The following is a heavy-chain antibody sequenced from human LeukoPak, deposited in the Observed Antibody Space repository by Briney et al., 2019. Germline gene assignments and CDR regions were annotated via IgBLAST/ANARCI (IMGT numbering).Heavy chain of an antibody. Sequence: APVKVSCKASGYTFTSYDINWVRQAPGQGLEWMGWISAYNGNTNYAQKLQDRVTMTRDTATSTGYMELRSLRSDDTAVYYCARGSYYAILTGFRTHRPFDYWGQGTLVTVSS. CDR2: ISAYNGNT. J-gene: IGHJ4*02. CDR3: ARGSYYAILTGFRTHRPFDY. V-gene: IGHV1-18*01. CDR1: GYTFTSYD. D-gene: IGHD3-9*01.